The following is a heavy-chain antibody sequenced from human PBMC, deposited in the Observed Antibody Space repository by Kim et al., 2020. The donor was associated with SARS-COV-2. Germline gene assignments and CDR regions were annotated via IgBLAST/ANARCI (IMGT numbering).Heavy chain of an antibody. CDR3: ARGWGYSSSWKRDYYYGMDV. CDR1: GGSFSGYY. J-gene: IGHJ6*02. CDR2: INHSGST. D-gene: IGHD6-13*01. Sequence: SETLSLTCAVYGGSFSGYYWSWIRQPPGKGLEWIGEINHSGSTNYNPSLKSRVTISVDTSKNQFSLKLSSVTAADTAVYYCARGWGYSSSWKRDYYYGMDVWGQGTTVTVSS. V-gene: IGHV4-34*01.